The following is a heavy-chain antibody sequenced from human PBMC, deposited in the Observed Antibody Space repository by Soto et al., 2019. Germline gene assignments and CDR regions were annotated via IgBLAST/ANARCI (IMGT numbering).Heavy chain of an antibody. Sequence: QVQLLESGPGLVKSSQTLSLTCSISGGSISSGGYYWSWVRQRPGQGLEWIGYVYFNENTYYNPSLKTRVSISVGSSKSQFSLRLSSMTAADAAIYYCARQITLVRGIDFWGPGISVSVSS. CDR1: GGSISSGGYY. V-gene: IGHV4-31*03. J-gene: IGHJ4*02. CDR2: VYFNENT. CDR3: ARQITLVRGIDF. D-gene: IGHD3-10*01.